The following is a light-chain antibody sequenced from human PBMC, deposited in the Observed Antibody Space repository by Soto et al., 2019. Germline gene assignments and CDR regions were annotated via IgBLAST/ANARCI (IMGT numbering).Light chain of an antibody. Sequence: EIVLTQSPATLSLSPGERANLSCRASQSVGNVLAWYQQIPGQAPRLLIYDASNRATGIPARFSGSGSGTDFTLTISSLEPEDFAVYYCQQCDDWPLTFGGGTKIEIK. V-gene: IGKV3-11*01. CDR3: QQCDDWPLT. CDR1: QSVGNV. J-gene: IGKJ4*01. CDR2: DAS.